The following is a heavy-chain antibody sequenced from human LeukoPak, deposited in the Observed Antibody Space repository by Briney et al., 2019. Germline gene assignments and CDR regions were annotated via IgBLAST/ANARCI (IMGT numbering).Heavy chain of an antibody. V-gene: IGHV4-34*01. Sequence: DPSETLSLTCAVYGGSFSGYYWSWIRQPPGKGLEWIGEINHSGSTNYNPSLKSRVTITVDTSKNQFSLKLSSVTAADTAVYYWASARELPSLDPTGDYGGQRTLDSVPS. CDR2: INHSGST. CDR3: ASARELPSLDPTGDY. J-gene: IGHJ4*02. CDR1: GGSFSGYY. D-gene: IGHD3-10*01.